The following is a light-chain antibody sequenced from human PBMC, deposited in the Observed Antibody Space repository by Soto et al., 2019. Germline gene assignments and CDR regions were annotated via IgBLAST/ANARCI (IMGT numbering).Light chain of an antibody. Sequence: DIQVTQSPSSLSASVGDRVTITCRASQSVGTYLNWYRHKPGKAPTLLIYGVSSLHSGVPSRFSGNGSETEFTLTISSLQPEDFATYYCQQSYSNPRTFGQGTKVEIK. CDR2: GVS. J-gene: IGKJ1*01. CDR1: QSVGTY. CDR3: QQSYSNPRT. V-gene: IGKV1-39*01.